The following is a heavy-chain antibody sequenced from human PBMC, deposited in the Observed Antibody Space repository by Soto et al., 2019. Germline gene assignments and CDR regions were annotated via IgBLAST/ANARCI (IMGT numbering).Heavy chain of an antibody. Sequence: QLQLQESGSGLVKPSQTLSLTCAVSGGSISSGGYSWSWIRQPPGKGLEWIGYIYHSGSTYYNPSLKSRVTISVDRSKNQFSLKLSSVTAADTAVYYCARGYSYGYIHYYYGMDVWGQGTTVTVSS. CDR2: IYHSGST. D-gene: IGHD5-18*01. CDR1: GGSISSGGYS. J-gene: IGHJ6*02. V-gene: IGHV4-30-2*01. CDR3: ARGYSYGYIHYYYGMDV.